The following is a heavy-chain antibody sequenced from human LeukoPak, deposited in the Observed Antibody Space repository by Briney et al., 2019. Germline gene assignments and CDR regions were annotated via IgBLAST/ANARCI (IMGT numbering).Heavy chain of an antibody. CDR2: ISYDGSNK. CDR3: AKAQAPHSFDY. J-gene: IGHJ4*02. V-gene: IGHV3-30*18. Sequence: GGSLRLSCAASGFTFSSYGIQWVRQAPGKGREGVAVISYDGSNKSYADPVKHRFTISRNNSKNTLYLQMHSLRAEDTAVYYCAKAQAPHSFDYWGQGTLVTVSS. CDR1: GFTFSSYG.